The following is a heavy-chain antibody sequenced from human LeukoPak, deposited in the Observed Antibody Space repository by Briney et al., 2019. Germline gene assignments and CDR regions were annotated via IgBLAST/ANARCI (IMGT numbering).Heavy chain of an antibody. CDR3: ARNALNYGGNSYFDY. J-gene: IGHJ4*02. CDR1: GFPFSDYY. CDR2: ISSSGSTI. Sequence: GGSLRLSCAASGFPFSDYYMSWIRQAPGKGLEWVSYISSSGSTIYYADSVKGRFTISRDNAKNSLYLQMNSLRAEGTAVDYCARNALNYGGNSYFDYWGQGTLVTVSS. D-gene: IGHD4-23*01. V-gene: IGHV3-11*01.